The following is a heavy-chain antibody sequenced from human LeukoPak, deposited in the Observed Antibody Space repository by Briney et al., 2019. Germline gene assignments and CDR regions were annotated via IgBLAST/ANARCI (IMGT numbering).Heavy chain of an antibody. J-gene: IGHJ5*02. CDR3: TKAERYQLGNNWFDP. CDR2: ISGGGRST. Sequence: GGSLRLSCAASGFTFGSYAMGWVRQAPGKGLEWVSVISGGGRSTFSADSVKGRFTVSTDSSKSTLYLQMNSLRAEDTAVYYCTKAERYQLGNNWFDPWGQGALVTVTS. D-gene: IGHD2-2*01. V-gene: IGHV3-23*01. CDR1: GFTFGSYA.